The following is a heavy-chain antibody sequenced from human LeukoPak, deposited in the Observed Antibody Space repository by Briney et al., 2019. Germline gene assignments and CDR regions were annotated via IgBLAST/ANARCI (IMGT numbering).Heavy chain of an antibody. V-gene: IGHV3-7*01. Sequence: HPGASLRLSCAASGFTVSSYWVRWVRPAPGEGLEWVANIKQDGSEQYYVDSVKGRFPISRENAKNALCLQMNSLRAEERAGDYGGSGRVLRLGELYKADGGQGPLVTVSS. CDR1: GFTVSSYW. CDR2: IKQDGSEQ. J-gene: IGHJ4*02. CDR3: GSGRVLRLGELYKAD. D-gene: IGHD3-16*01.